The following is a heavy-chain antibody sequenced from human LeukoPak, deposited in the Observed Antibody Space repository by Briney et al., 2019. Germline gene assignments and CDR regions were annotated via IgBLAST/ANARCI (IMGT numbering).Heavy chain of an antibody. CDR2: INPSGGST. CDR1: GYTFTSYY. CDR3: AGALLRYFDWLCLGY. D-gene: IGHD3-9*01. J-gene: IGHJ4*02. V-gene: IGHV1-46*03. Sequence: ASVKVSCKASGYTFTSYYMHWVRQAPGQGLEWMGIINPSGGSTSYAQKFQGRVTMTRDTSTSTVYMELSSLRSEDTAVYYCAGALLRYFDWLCLGYWGQGTLVTVSS.